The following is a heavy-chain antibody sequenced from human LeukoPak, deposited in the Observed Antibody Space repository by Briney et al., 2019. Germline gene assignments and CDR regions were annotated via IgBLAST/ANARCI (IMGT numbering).Heavy chain of an antibody. J-gene: IGHJ4*02. Sequence: SKTLSLTCTVSGGSISSYYWSWIRQPAGKGLEWIGRIYTSGSTNYNPSLKSRVTMSVDTSKNQFSLKLSSVTAADTAVYYCARGGDYVWGSYRYAWDYWGQGTLVTVSS. CDR1: GGSISSYY. CDR3: ARGGDYVWGSYRYAWDY. CDR2: IYTSGST. D-gene: IGHD3-16*02. V-gene: IGHV4-4*07.